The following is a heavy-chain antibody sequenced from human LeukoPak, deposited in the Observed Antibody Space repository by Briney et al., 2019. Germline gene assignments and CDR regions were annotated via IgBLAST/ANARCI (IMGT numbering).Heavy chain of an antibody. D-gene: IGHD1-26*01. CDR2: TSYSEGT. J-gene: IGHJ4*02. CDR1: GGSVSRGGYY. CDR3: ATADWESFYFDS. V-gene: IGHV4-31*03. Sequence: SETLSLTCTVSGGSVSRGGYYWNWIRQHPGKGLEWIGFTSYSEGTYYNPSLMSRITISVDISQNQFSLKMRDVTAADTAVYFCATADWESFYFDSWGQGALVAVPS.